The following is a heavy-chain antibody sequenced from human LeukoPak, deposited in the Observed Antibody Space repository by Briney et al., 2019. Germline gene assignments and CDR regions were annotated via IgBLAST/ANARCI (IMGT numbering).Heavy chain of an antibody. V-gene: IGHV4-59*12. CDR3: ARRIRPLKIQLVAYYYYMDV. CDR1: GGSISSYY. Sequence: SETLSLTCTVSGGSISSYYWSWIRQPPGKGLEWIGYIYYSGSTNYNPSLKSRVTISVDTSKNQFSLKLSSVTAADTAVYYCARRIRPLKIQLVAYYYYMDVWGKGTTVTISS. J-gene: IGHJ6*03. D-gene: IGHD5-18*01. CDR2: IYYSGST.